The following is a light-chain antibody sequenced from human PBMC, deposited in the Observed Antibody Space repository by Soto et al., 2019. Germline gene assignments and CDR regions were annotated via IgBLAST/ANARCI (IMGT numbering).Light chain of an antibody. Sequence: SYELTQPPSVSVAPGQTASITCGGNNIGSKSVHWYQQKPGQAPVLVVYDDSDRPSGIPERFSGSNSGNTDTLTISRVEAGDEADYYCQVWDSSSDHVVFGGGTQLTVL. V-gene: IGLV3-21*02. J-gene: IGLJ2*01. CDR2: DDS. CDR1: NIGSKS. CDR3: QVWDSSSDHVV.